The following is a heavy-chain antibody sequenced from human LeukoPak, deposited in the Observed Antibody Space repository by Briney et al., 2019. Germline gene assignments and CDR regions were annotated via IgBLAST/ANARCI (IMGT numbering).Heavy chain of an antibody. V-gene: IGHV4-59*01. CDR2: IYDSGST. D-gene: IGHD4-11*01. Sequence: SETLSLTCTISGGSISSYYWNWIRQPPGKGLEWIGYIYDSGSTNYNPSLKSRVTISVDTSKNQFSLKLGSVTGADTAVYYCARGYSDYIWFDPWGQGTLVTVSS. CDR1: GGSISSYY. CDR3: ARGYSDYIWFDP. J-gene: IGHJ5*02.